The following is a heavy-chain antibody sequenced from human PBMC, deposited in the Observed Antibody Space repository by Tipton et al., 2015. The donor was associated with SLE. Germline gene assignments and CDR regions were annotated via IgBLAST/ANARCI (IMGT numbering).Heavy chain of an antibody. J-gene: IGHJ6*03. Sequence: GLVKPSETLSLTCTIYRGSFSGYHWNWIRQTPEKGLEWIGEINYSGSANYNPSLKSRVTISMGMSTNLLSLELSSVTAADTAVYYCARRGQLLLSRLFYYYMDVWGKGTTVTISS. V-gene: IGHV4-34*01. D-gene: IGHD2-2*01. CDR2: INYSGSA. CDR3: ARRGQLLLSRLFYYYMDV. CDR1: RGSFSGYH.